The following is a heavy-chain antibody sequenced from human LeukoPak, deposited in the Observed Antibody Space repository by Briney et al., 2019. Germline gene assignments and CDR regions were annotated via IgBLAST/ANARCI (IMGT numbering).Heavy chain of an antibody. CDR1: GGSINSYY. Sequence: SETLSLTCTVSGGSINSYYWSWIRQSPGKGLEWIGYIYYSGSTNYNPSLKSRVTISVDTSKNQFSLKLSSVTAADTAVYYCARANGDDAFDIWGQGTMVTVSS. D-gene: IGHD4/OR15-4a*01. J-gene: IGHJ3*02. CDR3: ARANGDDAFDI. V-gene: IGHV4-59*01. CDR2: IYYSGST.